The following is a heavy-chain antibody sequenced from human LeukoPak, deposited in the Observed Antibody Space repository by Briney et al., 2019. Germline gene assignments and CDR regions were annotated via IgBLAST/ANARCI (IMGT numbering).Heavy chain of an antibody. CDR3: ARPSGSYSPGANAFDI. D-gene: IGHD1-26*01. J-gene: IGHJ3*02. CDR1: GCSISSSMYY. Sequence: KPSETLSLTCTVSGCSISSSMYYWGWIRQPPGKGLEWIGSIYYTGNTHYNPSLKSRVTISVDTSKNQFSLKVTSVTAADTAVYYCARPSGSYSPGANAFDIWGQGTMVTVSS. CDR2: IYYTGNT. V-gene: IGHV4-39*01.